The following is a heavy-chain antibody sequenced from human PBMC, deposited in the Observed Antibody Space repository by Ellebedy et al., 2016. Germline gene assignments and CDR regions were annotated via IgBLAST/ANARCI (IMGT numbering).Heavy chain of an antibody. CDR2: VVGSGERT. CDR1: GFTFSSHA. CDR3: ANVGGSGIYYNGF. D-gene: IGHD3-10*01. J-gene: IGHJ4*02. V-gene: IGHV3-23*01. Sequence: GGSLRLSCEASGFTFSSHAMSWVRQAPGKGPEWVSAVVGSGERTFYADSVKGRFTISRDNSKNRLYLQMNNLQVEDTATYYGANVGGSGIYYNGFWGQGTLVTVSS.